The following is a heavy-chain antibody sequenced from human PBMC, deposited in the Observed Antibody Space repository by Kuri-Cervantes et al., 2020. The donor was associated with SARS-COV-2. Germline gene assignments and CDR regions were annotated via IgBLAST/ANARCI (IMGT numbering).Heavy chain of an antibody. D-gene: IGHD7-27*01. V-gene: IGHV3-48*01. CDR1: GFTFSSYS. Sequence: GGSLRLSCAASGFTFSSYSMNWVRQAPGKGLEWVSYISSSSSTIYYADSVKGRFTISRDDSKNTLYLQMNSLRAEDTAVYYCANTLVWGADYWGQGTLVTVSS. CDR3: ANTLVWGADY. CDR2: ISSSSSTI. J-gene: IGHJ4*02.